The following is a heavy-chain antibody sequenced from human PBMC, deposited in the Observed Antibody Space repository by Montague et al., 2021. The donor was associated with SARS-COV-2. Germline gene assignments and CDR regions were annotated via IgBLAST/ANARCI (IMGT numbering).Heavy chain of an antibody. D-gene: IGHD4-23*01. CDR1: GGSFSGWY. J-gene: IGHJ6*03. Sequence: SETLSLTCAVYGGSFSGWYWSWVRQLPGKGLEWIGEINRRGNTIYNPSLKSRVTISEDTSKSQFSLKLSSVTAADTAVYYCARGGGNIPTNYYYYYYLDVWGTGTTVTVSS. CDR3: ARGGGNIPTNYYYYYYLDV. CDR2: INRRGNT. V-gene: IGHV4-34*01.